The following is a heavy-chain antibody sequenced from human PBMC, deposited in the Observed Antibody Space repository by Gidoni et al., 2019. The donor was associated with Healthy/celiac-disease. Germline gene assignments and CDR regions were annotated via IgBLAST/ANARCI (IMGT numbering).Heavy chain of an antibody. D-gene: IGHD6-13*01. Sequence: EVQLVESGGGLVRPGGSLRLCCADSGFTFSSYAMSWVRQAPGKGLECFSAIRGSCGSTYYADSVKGRFTISRDNSKNTLYLQMNSLRAEDTAVYYCAKDWAAAGRRNDYWGQGTLGTVSS. V-gene: IGHV3-23*04. J-gene: IGHJ4*02. CDR2: IRGSCGST. CDR1: GFTFSSYA. CDR3: AKDWAAAGRRNDY.